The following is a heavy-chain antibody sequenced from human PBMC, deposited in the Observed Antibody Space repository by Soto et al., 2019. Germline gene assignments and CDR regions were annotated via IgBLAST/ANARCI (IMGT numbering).Heavy chain of an antibody. CDR1: GGSVSTYY. CDR2: TSYSGNT. Sequence: SETLSLTCTISGGSVSTYYWSWIRQPPGKALEWIGLTSYSGNTNYNPSLKSRVAIAVDTSKNQFSLTLTSVTAADTAVYYCGRDGVGLFEYWGQGTLVTVSS. CDR3: GRDGVGLFEY. V-gene: IGHV4-59*02. D-gene: IGHD3-3*01. J-gene: IGHJ4*02.